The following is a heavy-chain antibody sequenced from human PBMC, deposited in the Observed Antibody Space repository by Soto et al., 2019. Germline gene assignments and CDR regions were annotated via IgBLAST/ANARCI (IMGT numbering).Heavy chain of an antibody. Sequence: QVQLVESGGGVVEPGRSLRLSCAASGFTFSDYAMHWARQAPGKGLEWVAMISYDESKKYYADSLKGRLTISRDNSKNTLYLQMDSLRAEDTAVYYCASGRGRSYAFGSGSYSDYWGQGTLVTVSS. CDR3: ASGRGRSYAFGSGSYSDY. CDR2: ISYDESKK. J-gene: IGHJ4*02. CDR1: GFTFSDYA. V-gene: IGHV3-30-3*01. D-gene: IGHD3-10*01.